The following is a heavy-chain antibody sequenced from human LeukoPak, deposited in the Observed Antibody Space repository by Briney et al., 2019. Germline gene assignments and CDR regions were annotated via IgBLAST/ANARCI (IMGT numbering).Heavy chain of an antibody. CDR3: AKDNGDYIDY. J-gene: IGHJ4*02. D-gene: IGHD4-17*01. CDR1: GFTFSNAW. V-gene: IGHV3-23*01. CDR2: ISGSGGST. Sequence: GGSLRLSCAASGFTFSNAWMSWVRQAPGKGLEWVSAISGSGGSTYYADSVKGRFTISRDNSKNTLYLQMNSLRAEDTAVYYCAKDNGDYIDYWGQGTLVTVSS.